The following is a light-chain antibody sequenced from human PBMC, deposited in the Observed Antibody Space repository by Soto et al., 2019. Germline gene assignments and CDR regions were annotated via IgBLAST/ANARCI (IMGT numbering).Light chain of an antibody. CDR1: SSDVGGYNY. V-gene: IGLV2-14*03. Sequence: QSALTQPASVSGSPGQSITISCTRTSSDVGGYNYVSWYQSHPGEAPKLIIYDVSNRPSGVSDRFSGSKCGNTASLTISGLQADDEADYYCISYTSSISHVFGTGTTLTVL. CDR3: ISYTSSISHV. J-gene: IGLJ1*01. CDR2: DVS.